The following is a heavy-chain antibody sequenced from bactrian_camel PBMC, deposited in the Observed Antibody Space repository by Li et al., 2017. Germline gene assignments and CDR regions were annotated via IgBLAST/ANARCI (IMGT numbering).Heavy chain of an antibody. Sequence: HVQLVESGGGSAQAGGSLSLSCATRGYTRRSGCLAWFRQVPGKEREMVATIDSDGNIHYADSVKGRFTISQDNAKNIIYLQMSSLTPDDTAMYYCAAGTRIIVGDYCDGITTWGQGTQVTVS. V-gene: IGHV3S55*01. CDR1: GYTRRSGC. CDR3: AAGTRIIVGDYCDGITT. CDR2: IDSDGNI. J-gene: IGHJ6*01. D-gene: IGHD3*01.